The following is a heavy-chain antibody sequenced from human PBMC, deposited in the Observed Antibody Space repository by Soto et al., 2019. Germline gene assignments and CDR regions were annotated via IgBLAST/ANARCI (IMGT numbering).Heavy chain of an antibody. V-gene: IGHV3-23*01. CDR3: AKDTSPYSGYNSFDY. CDR1: GFTFSSYV. D-gene: IGHD5-12*01. J-gene: IGHJ4*02. CDR2: ISGSGTNT. Sequence: EVRLLESGGGLIQPGGSLRLSCAASGFTFSSYVMSWVRQAPGTGLEWVSGISGSGTNTYYADSVKGRFTISRDNSKNTLYLQMTSLRAEDTAEYYCAKDTSPYSGYNSFDYWGEGTLVTVSS.